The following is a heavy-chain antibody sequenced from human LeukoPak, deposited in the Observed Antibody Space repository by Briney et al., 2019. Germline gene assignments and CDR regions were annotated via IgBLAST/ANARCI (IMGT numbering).Heavy chain of an antibody. CDR3: AKMKGITMVRGTFDY. CDR1: GFTFSSYA. Sequence: PGGSPRLSCAASGFTFSSYAMTWVRQAPGKGLEWVSSISGSGGNTYYADSVKGRFTISRDNSKNTLYLQMSSLRAEDTAVYYCAKMKGITMVRGTFDYWGQGTLVTVSS. V-gene: IGHV3-23*01. J-gene: IGHJ4*02. CDR2: ISGSGGNT. D-gene: IGHD3-10*01.